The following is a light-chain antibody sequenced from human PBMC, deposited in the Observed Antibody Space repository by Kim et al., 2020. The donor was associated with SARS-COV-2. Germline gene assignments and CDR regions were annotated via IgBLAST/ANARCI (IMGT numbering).Light chain of an antibody. CDR1: QNIRLN. Sequence: EIILTQSPATLSVSPGERATLSCRSSQNIRLNLAWFQHKPGQAPRLLIDDASIRATGVPARFSGSGSGTEFTLSISSPQSEDSAVYYCLQFNKWPRTFGGGTKVDIK. V-gene: IGKV3-15*01. J-gene: IGKJ4*02. CDR3: LQFNKWPRT. CDR2: DAS.